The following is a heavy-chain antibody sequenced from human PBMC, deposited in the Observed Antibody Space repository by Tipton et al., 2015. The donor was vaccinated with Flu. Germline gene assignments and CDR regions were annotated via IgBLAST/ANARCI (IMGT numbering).Heavy chain of an antibody. CDR1: GFTFSSYG. CDR3: ARGPLPDSNWYNGMDV. Sequence: GSLRLSCQASGFTFSSYGMHWVRQVTGKGLEWVSGIGSSGDTYYAGSVKGRFAISRENAKNSLYLQMNSLRAGDTAVYYCARGPLPDSNWYNGMDVWGQGTSVTVFS. J-gene: IGHJ6*02. D-gene: IGHD6-13*01. V-gene: IGHV3-13*01. CDR2: IGSSGDT.